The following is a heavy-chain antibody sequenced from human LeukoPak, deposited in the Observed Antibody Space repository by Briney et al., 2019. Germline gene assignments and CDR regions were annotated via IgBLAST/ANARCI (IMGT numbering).Heavy chain of an antibody. CDR3: ARGGWLSGDY. V-gene: IGHV4-34*01. J-gene: IGHJ4*02. CDR2: INHSGST. CDR1: GGSFSGYY. Sequence: PSHTLSLTRAVYGGSFSGYYWSWTRQPPGKGREWIGEINHSGSTNYNPSLKSRVTISVDTSKNQFSLKLSSVTAADTAVYYCARGGWLSGDYWGQGTLVTVSS. D-gene: IGHD3-22*01.